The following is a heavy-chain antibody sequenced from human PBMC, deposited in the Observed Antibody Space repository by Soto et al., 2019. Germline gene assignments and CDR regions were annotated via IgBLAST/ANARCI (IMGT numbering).Heavy chain of an antibody. CDR1: GGSFSGYY. V-gene: IGHV4-34*01. CDR3: ARDRGYYDFWSGYSALYYYYGMDV. J-gene: IGHJ6*02. CDR2: INHSGST. D-gene: IGHD3-3*01. Sequence: SETLSLTCAVYGGSFSGYYWSWIRQPPGKGLEWIGEINHSGSTNYNPSLKSRVTISVDTSKNQFSLKLSSVTAADTAVYYCARDRGYYDFWSGYSALYYYYGMDVWGQGTTVTVSS.